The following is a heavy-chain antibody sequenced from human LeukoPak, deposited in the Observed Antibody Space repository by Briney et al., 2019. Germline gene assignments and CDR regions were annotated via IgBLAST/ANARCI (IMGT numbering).Heavy chain of an antibody. CDR1: GDSVRSSAYY. J-gene: IGHJ5*02. CDR3: VRHGGTSSLISYSWFDP. D-gene: IGHD2/OR15-2a*01. CDR2: IYYTGVT. V-gene: IGHV4-39*01. Sequence: SETLSLTCTVSGDSVRSSAYYWGWLRQPPGKGLDWIASIYYTGVTYFHPSLGSRVSISLDTSNNQFSLQLTSVTAADTGVYYCVRHGGTSSLISYSWFDPWGQGILVTVPS.